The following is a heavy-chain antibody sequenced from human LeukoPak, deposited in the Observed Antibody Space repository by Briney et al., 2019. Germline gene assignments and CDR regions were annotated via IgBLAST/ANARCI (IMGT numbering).Heavy chain of an antibody. Sequence: GGSLRLSCAASGFTFSSYAMSWVRQAPGKGLEWVSAISGSGGSTYYADSVKGRFTISRDNSKNTLYLQMNSLRAEDTAVYYCAKGEILSTDGYYMDVWGKGTTVTVSS. D-gene: IGHD5/OR15-5a*01. V-gene: IGHV3-23*01. CDR1: GFTFSSYA. CDR2: ISGSGGST. CDR3: AKGEILSTDGYYMDV. J-gene: IGHJ6*03.